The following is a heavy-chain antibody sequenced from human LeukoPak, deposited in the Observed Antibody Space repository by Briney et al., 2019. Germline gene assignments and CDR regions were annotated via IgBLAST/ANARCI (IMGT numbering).Heavy chain of an antibody. Sequence: GGSLSLFCAVSGFIFNDYYMRWLRQAPGKGLVWLSYISGRSTTIYNADSVKGQFTISRDNAKNSLYLQMNSLRAEDTAVYYCARDSGYSGNSGYFDYWGQGTLVTVSS. J-gene: IGHJ4*02. CDR1: GFIFNDYY. CDR2: ISGRSTTI. CDR3: ARDSGYSGNSGYFDY. D-gene: IGHD4-23*01. V-gene: IGHV3-11*04.